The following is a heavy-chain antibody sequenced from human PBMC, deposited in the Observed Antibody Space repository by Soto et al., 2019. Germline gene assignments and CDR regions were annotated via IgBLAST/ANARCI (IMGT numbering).Heavy chain of an antibody. CDR1: GGSVSDKTYY. CDR3: ARTTAVPNTLRSRYFFDY. CDR2: VYYSGTT. D-gene: IGHD4-17*01. V-gene: IGHV4-61*01. Sequence: PSETLSLTCSVSGGSVSDKTYYWSWIRQPPGQRLKWIGYVYYSGTTNYNPSLKSRVTIAVDLSKNRFSLSLSSVTTADTALYYCARTTAVPNTLRSRYFFDYWGQGTLVTVSS. J-gene: IGHJ4*02.